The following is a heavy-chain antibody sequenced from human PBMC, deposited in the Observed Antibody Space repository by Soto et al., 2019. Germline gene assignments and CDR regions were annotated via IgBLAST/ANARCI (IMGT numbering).Heavy chain of an antibody. Sequence: QVQLVQSGAEVKKPGSSVKVSCKASGGTFSSYAISWVRQAPGQGLEWMGGIIPIFGTANYAQKFQGRVTITADESTSTAYMELSSLRSEGTAVYYCARGYYDSSGYYRGGRGAGMDVWGQGTTVTVSS. CDR2: IIPIFGTA. D-gene: IGHD3-22*01. V-gene: IGHV1-69*01. J-gene: IGHJ6*02. CDR3: ARGYYDSSGYYRGGRGAGMDV. CDR1: GGTFSSYA.